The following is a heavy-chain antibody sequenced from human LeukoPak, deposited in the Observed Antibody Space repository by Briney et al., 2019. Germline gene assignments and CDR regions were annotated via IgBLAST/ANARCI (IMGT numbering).Heavy chain of an antibody. D-gene: IGHD5-24*01. CDR2: INWNGGST. CDR3: ANGRGDGYNSDY. V-gene: IGHV3-20*04. J-gene: IGHJ4*02. Sequence: GGSLRLSCAASGFTFDDYGLSWVRQAPGKGLEWVSTINWNGGSTGYADSVKGRFTISRDNAKNSLYLQMNSLRAEDTAVYYCANGRGDGYNSDYWGQGTLVTVSS. CDR1: GFTFDDYG.